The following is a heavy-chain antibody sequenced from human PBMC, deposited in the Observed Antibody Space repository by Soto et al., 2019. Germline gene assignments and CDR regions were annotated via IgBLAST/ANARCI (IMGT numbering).Heavy chain of an antibody. CDR3: ARDGRTGTTLPHGELDQ. CDR2: ISYDGSTK. Sequence: QVQLMESGGGVVQPGGSLRLSCAASGFTFRSYAIHWVRQAPGKGLEWVAIISYDGSTKFYTDSVKGRFTISRDNSNNTLYLQMNRLRTEETAIYYCARDGRTGTTLPHGELDQWGQGTLVTVSS. V-gene: IGHV3-30-3*01. J-gene: IGHJ4*02. D-gene: IGHD3-10*01. CDR1: GFTFRSYA.